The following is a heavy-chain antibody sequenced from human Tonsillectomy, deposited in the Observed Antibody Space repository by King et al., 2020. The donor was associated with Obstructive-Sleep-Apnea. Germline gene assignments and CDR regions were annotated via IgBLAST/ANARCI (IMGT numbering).Heavy chain of an antibody. V-gene: IGHV4-39*01. CDR1: GVSISNDNYY. D-gene: IGHD3-10*01. J-gene: IGHJ4*02. CDR3: VTHASGSPAIVDY. Sequence: LQLQESGPGLVKPSETLSLTCTVSGVSISNDNYYWGWIRQSPGKGLEWFGRTHFRGNTYYNPALRTRVTVSVDTSKNQFSLELSFVTAADTAVYYCVTHASGSPAIVDYWGQGTLVTVSS. CDR2: THFRGNT.